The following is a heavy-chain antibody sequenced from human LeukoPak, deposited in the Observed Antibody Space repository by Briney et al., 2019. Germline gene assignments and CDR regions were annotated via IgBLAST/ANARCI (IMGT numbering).Heavy chain of an antibody. CDR1: GGTFSSYA. CDR3: ARDLRGYYYDSSGRKFYY. J-gene: IGHJ4*02. V-gene: IGHV1-69*13. Sequence: SVKVSCKASGGTFSSYAISWVRQAPGQGLEWMGGIIPIFGTANYAQKFQGRVTLTADESTSTAYMELSSLRSEDTAVYYCARDLRGYYYDSSGRKFYYWGQGTLATVSS. CDR2: IIPIFGTA. D-gene: IGHD3-22*01.